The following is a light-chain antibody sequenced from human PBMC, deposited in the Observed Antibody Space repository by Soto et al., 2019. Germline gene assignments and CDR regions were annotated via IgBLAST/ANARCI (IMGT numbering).Light chain of an antibody. CDR2: AAS. CDR3: QQSYSTWCT. CDR1: QSISSY. V-gene: IGKV1-39*01. J-gene: IGKJ2*02. Sequence: DIQMTQSPSSLSASVGDRVTITCRASQSISSYLNWYQQKPGKAPKLLIYAASSLQSGVPSRFSGSGSGTDFTLTISSLQPEDFATYYCQQSYSTWCTFGQGNKLEIK.